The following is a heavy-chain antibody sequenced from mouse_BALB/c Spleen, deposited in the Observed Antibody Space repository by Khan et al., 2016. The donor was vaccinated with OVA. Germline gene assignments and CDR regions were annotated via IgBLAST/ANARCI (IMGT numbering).Heavy chain of an antibody. CDR1: GFTFSSFV. CDR3: TNGNYGWFAY. CDR2: ISSDATYP. Sequence: EVELVESGGGLVEPGGSLKLSCAASGFTFSSFVMSWVRQTPEKRMEWVATISSDATYPYYPASLKGRFTISNDNAKNTLYLHMNSLRSDDTAIYYCTNGNYGWFAYWGLGTLVTVST. D-gene: IGHD2-1*01. J-gene: IGHJ3*01. V-gene: IGHV5-9-1*01.